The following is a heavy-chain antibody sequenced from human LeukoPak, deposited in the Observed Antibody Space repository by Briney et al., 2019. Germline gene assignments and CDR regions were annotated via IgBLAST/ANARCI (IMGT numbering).Heavy chain of an antibody. D-gene: IGHD3-9*01. CDR2: ISAYNGNT. Sequence: GASVKLSCKASGYTFTSYGISWVRQAPGQGLEWMGWISAYNGNTNYAQKPQGRVTMTTDTSTSTAYMELRSLRSDDTAVYYCARDSARGTYYDILTGWGQGTLVTVSS. CDR1: GYTFTSYG. V-gene: IGHV1-18*01. J-gene: IGHJ4*02. CDR3: ARDSARGTYYDILTG.